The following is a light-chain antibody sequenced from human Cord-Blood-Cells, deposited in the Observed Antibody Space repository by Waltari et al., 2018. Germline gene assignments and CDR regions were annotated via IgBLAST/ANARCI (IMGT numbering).Light chain of an antibody. V-gene: IGKV3-11*01. CDR2: DGS. CDR3: QQRSNWPPLT. Sequence: IELPHTPATLSLSPGQRSTLACRASQRVSSYLAWYQQKPGQDPRHLIYDGSNRFAGIPARFSGSGCATNFTLTTSSLEPEDFAVYYCQQRSNWPPLTFGQGTRLEIK. CDR1: QRVSSY. J-gene: IGKJ5*01.